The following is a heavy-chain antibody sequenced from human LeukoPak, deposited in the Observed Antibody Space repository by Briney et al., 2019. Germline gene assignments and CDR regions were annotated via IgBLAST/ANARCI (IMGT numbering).Heavy chain of an antibody. J-gene: IGHJ4*02. CDR1: GYRFVSHW. CDR3: ARLGGSDDY. CDR2: IYPGDSDT. V-gene: IGHV5-51*01. Sequence: GASLQISCQASGYRFVSHWIGWLLQQPAKGLEWMGIIYPGDSDTRYSPSFQGQVTISADKSITPAYLQWSSLQASDTALYYCARLGGSDDYWGQGTLVTVSS. D-gene: IGHD3-10*01.